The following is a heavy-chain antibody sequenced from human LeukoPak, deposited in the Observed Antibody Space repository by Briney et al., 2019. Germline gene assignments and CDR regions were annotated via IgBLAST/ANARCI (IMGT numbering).Heavy chain of an antibody. D-gene: IGHD3-10*01. CDR1: GYTFTSYY. Sequence: ASVKVSCKASGYTFTSYYMHWVRQAPGQGLEWMGLINPSGGSTSYAQKFQGRVTMTRDTSTSTVYMELSSLRSEDTAVYYCARDATYYYGSGSYKNNWFDPWGQGTLVTVSS. V-gene: IGHV1-46*01. CDR2: INPSGGST. CDR3: ARDATYYYGSGSYKNNWFDP. J-gene: IGHJ5*02.